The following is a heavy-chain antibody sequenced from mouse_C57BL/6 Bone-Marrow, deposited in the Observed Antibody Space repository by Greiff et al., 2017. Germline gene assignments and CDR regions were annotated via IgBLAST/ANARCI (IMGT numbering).Heavy chain of an antibody. Sequence: QVQLQQSGPELVKPGASVKISCKASGYAFSSSWMNWVKQRPGKGLEWIGRIYPGDGDTNYNGKFKGKATLTADKSSSTAYMQLSSLTSEDSAVYFCGASRANAMDYWGQGTSVTVSS. CDR3: GASRANAMDY. CDR2: IYPGDGDT. CDR1: GYAFSSSW. V-gene: IGHV1-82*01. J-gene: IGHJ4*01. D-gene: IGHD6-2*01.